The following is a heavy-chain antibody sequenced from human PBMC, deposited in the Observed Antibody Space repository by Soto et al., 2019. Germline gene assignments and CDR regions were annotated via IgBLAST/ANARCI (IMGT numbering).Heavy chain of an antibody. J-gene: IGHJ6*02. Sequence: QVQLVQSGAEVKKPGASVTVSCKTSGYTFSNYGINWVRQAPGQGLEWMGWISGYNGNTNYAQTVQGRVTMTTDTSTGTVYMELRSLKSDDTAIYYCSRFIMVGGWVDPNYYHGMDVWVQGTTVTVSS. CDR2: ISGYNGNT. V-gene: IGHV1-18*01. D-gene: IGHD6-19*01. CDR1: GYTFSNYG. CDR3: SRFIMVGGWVDPNYYHGMDV.